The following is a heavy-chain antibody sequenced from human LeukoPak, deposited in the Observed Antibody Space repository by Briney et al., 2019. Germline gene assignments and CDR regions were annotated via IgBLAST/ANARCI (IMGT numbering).Heavy chain of an antibody. CDR1: GYTFTSYG. Sequence: ASVKVSCKASGYTFTSYGISWVRQAPGQGLEWMGWICAYNGNTNYAQKLQGRVTMTTDTSTSTAYMELRSLRSDDTAVYYCARERRPGATCSGGSCDFDPWGQGTLVTVSS. CDR2: ICAYNGNT. CDR3: ARERRPGATCSGGSCDFDP. D-gene: IGHD2-15*01. V-gene: IGHV1-18*01. J-gene: IGHJ5*02.